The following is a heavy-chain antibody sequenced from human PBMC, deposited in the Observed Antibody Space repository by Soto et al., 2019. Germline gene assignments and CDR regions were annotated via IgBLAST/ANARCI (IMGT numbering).Heavy chain of an antibody. Sequence: GVSLRLSCAAAGLTFDNYAMHWDRQAPGAGLEWVSGVSWNSGSIAYAECVKGRFNISRDNGKNSLYLQMNSLRAEDTALYYCAKDIGTAYYYYGMDVWGQGTTVTVSS. CDR1: GLTFDNYA. J-gene: IGHJ6*02. V-gene: IGHV3-9*01. CDR2: VSWNSGSI. D-gene: IGHD1-1*01. CDR3: AKDIGTAYYYYGMDV.